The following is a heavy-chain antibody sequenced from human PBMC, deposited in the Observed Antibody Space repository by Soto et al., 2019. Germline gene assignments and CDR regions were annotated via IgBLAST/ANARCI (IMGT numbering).Heavy chain of an antibody. J-gene: IGHJ6*02. D-gene: IGHD2-15*01. Sequence: GGSLRLSCAASGFTFSSYAMSWVRQAPGKGLEWVSAISRSGGSTYYADSVKDRFTISRDNSKNTLYLQMNSLRAEDTAVYYCAKVISGRTYYYYYGMDVWGQGTTVTVSS. CDR1: GFTFSSYA. CDR2: ISRSGGST. CDR3: AKVISGRTYYYYYGMDV. V-gene: IGHV3-23*01.